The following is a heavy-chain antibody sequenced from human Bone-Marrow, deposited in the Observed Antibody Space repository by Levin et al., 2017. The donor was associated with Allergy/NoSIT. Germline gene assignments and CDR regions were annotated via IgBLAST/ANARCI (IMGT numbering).Heavy chain of an antibody. CDR3: ARYLIAVGHNWFDP. Sequence: SETLSLTCTVSGGSISSSSYYWGWIRQPPGKGLEWIGSIYYSGSTYYNPSLKSRVTISVDTSKNQFSLKLSSVTAADTAVYYCARYLIAVGHNWFDPWGQGTLVTVSS. J-gene: IGHJ5*02. CDR2: IYYSGST. CDR1: GGSISSSSYY. V-gene: IGHV4-39*01. D-gene: IGHD6-19*01.